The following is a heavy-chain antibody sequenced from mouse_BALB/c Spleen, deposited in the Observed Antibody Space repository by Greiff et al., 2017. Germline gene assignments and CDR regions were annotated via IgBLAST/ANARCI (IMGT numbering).Heavy chain of an antibody. CDR3: AYNYGNYYAMDY. D-gene: IGHD2-1*01. CDR2: IGPANGNT. J-gene: IGHJ4*01. Sequence: EVKLVESGAELVKPGASVKLSCTASGFNIKDYDMHWVKQRPEQGLEWIGRIGPANGNTKYDPKFQGKATITADTTSNTAYLQLSSMTSEHTAVYSSAYNYGNYYAMDYWGQGTSVTVSS. V-gene: IGHV14-3*02. CDR1: GFNIKDYD.